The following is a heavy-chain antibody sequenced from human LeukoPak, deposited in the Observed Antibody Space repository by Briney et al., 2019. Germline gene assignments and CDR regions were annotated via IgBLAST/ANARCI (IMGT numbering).Heavy chain of an antibody. CDR2: ISGGGGST. CDR1: GFTFSSYA. Sequence: GGSLRLSCAASGFTFSSYAMSWVRQAPGKGLEWVSAISGGGGSTYYADSVKGRFTISRDNSKNTLYLQMNSLRAEDTAVYYCATLPTGIAAAGKQRLDYWGQGTLVTVSS. J-gene: IGHJ4*02. D-gene: IGHD6-13*01. V-gene: IGHV3-23*01. CDR3: ATLPTGIAAAGKQRLDY.